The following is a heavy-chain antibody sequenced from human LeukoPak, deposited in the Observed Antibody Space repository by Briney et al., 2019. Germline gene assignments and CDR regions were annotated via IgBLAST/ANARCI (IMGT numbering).Heavy chain of an antibody. CDR3: ARVSYYGSGSPGDYYYYYGMDV. CDR2: INSDGSST. D-gene: IGHD3-10*01. CDR1: GFTFSSYW. J-gene: IGHJ6*02. Sequence: GGSLRLSCAASGFTFSSYWMHWVRQAPGKGLVWVSRINSDGSSTSYADSMKGRFTISRDNAKNTLYLQMNSLRAEDTAVYYCARVSYYGSGSPGDYYYYYGMDVWGQGTTVTVSS. V-gene: IGHV3-74*01.